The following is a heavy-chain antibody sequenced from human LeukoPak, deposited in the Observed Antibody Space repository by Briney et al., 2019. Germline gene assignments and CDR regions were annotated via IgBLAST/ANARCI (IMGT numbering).Heavy chain of an antibody. V-gene: IGHV3-30*04. Sequence: GGSLRLSCAASGFTFSSYAMHWVRQAPGKGLEWVAVISYDGSNKYYADSVKGRFTISRDNSKNTLYLQMNSLRAEDTAVYYCARERTGSYYFGYWGQGTLVTVSS. CDR1: GFTFSSYA. CDR3: ARERTGSYYFGY. J-gene: IGHJ4*02. CDR2: ISYDGSNK. D-gene: IGHD3-10*01.